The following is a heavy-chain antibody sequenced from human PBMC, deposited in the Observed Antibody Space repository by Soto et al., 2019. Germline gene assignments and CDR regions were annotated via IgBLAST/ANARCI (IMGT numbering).Heavy chain of an antibody. V-gene: IGHV1-2*02. CDR1: GYPFSGNQ. D-gene: IGHD4-4*01. J-gene: IGHJ5*02. CDR2: INPKSDDT. Sequence: GASVKVSCKASGYPFSGNQIHWLRRAPGQGLEWMGRINPKSDDTNYAQKFQGRVTMTRDTSIDTAYLELTGLTSDDTATYYCARKPSLDYIRWGLDPWGQGTLVTVSS. CDR3: ARKPSLDYIRWGLDP.